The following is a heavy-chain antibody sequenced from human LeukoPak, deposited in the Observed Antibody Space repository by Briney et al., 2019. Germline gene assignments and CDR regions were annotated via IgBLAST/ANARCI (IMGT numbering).Heavy chain of an antibody. D-gene: IGHD3-16*01. Sequence: PGGSLRLSCAASEFTFSNYWMHWVRQAPGKGLVWVSRIKTGRSATSYADSVRGRFTISRDNAKNTLYLQMNSLRIENTAVYFCARDPHNYDNDRYQDALDMCGQGTMVTVSS. CDR1: EFTFSNYW. CDR2: IKTGRSAT. J-gene: IGHJ3*02. V-gene: IGHV3-74*01. CDR3: ARDPHNYDNDRYQDALDM.